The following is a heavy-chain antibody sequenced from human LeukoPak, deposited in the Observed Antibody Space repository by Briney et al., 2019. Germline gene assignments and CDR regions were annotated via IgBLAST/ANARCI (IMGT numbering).Heavy chain of an antibody. CDR3: VRPYSSSWYPFDY. D-gene: IGHD6-13*01. CDR1: GFTFDDYA. V-gene: IGHV3-9*01. Sequence: PGGSLRLSCAASGFTFDDYAMHWVRQAPGKGLEWVSGISWNSGSIGYADSVKGRFTISRDNAKNSLYLQMNSLRAEDTALYYCVRPYSSSWYPFDYWGQGTLVTVSS. J-gene: IGHJ4*02. CDR2: ISWNSGSI.